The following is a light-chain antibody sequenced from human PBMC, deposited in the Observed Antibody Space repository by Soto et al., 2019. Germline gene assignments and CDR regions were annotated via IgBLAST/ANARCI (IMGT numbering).Light chain of an antibody. CDR1: QSVSSY. V-gene: IGKV3-11*01. Sequence: EIVLTQSPATLSLSPGERATLSCRASQSVSSYLAWYQQKPSQAPRLLIYDASNRATGIPARFSGSGSGTDFTLTISSLEPEDFAVYYCQHRSNWPPYTFGQGTKLEIK. CDR2: DAS. J-gene: IGKJ2*01. CDR3: QHRSNWPPYT.